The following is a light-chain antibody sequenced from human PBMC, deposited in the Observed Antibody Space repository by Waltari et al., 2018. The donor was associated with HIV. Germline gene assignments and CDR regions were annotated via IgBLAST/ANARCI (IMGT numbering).Light chain of an antibody. CDR3: QAWDSSIVG. CDR2: QDK. Sequence: SYELSQPPSVSVSPGQTATITCSGHKLGAKYASWYQQKPGQSPVLVIYQDKRRPSGIPERFAGSNSGNTATLTISGTQPLDEADYYCQAWDSSIVGFGGGTKLTVL. CDR1: KLGAKY. J-gene: IGLJ2*01. V-gene: IGLV3-1*01.